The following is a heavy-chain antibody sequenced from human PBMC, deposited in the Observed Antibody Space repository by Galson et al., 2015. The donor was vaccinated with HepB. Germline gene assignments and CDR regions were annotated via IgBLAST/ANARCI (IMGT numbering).Heavy chain of an antibody. D-gene: IGHD2-21*02. CDR3: ARDRRAAIPRLYYYYGMDV. CDR1: GFTFGDYA. CDR2: ISWDTGVI. J-gene: IGHJ6*02. Sequence: SLRLSCAAAGFTFGDYAMDWVRQVPGQGLEWVSSISWDTGVIAYADSVKGRFTISRDNSKNTLYLQMNSLRAEDTAVYYCARDRRAAIPRLYYYYGMDVWGQGTTVTVSS. V-gene: IGHV3-9*01.